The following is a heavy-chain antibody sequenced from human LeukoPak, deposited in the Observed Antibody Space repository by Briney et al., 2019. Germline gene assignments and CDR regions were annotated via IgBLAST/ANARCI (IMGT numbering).Heavy chain of an antibody. J-gene: IGHJ4*02. CDR1: GFTFSSYE. D-gene: IGHD6-19*01. CDR2: ISSGSTI. V-gene: IGHV3-48*03. CDR3: ARESIAVAGAPFDY. Sequence: PGGSLRLSCAASGFTFSSYEMNWVRQAPGKGLEWVSYISSGSTIYDADSVKGRFTISRDNAKNSLYLQMNSLRAEDTAVYYRARESIAVAGAPFDYWGQGTLVTVSS.